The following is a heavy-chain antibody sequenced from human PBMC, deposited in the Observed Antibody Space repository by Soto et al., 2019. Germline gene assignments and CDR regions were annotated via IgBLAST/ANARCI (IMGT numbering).Heavy chain of an antibody. V-gene: IGHV4-39*01. CDR1: GASISSVDYY. CDR2: FFYASGNT. Sequence: SEALSLTCTVSGASISSVDYYWGWIRQPPGKGLEWIGNFFYASGNTYYSSSLKSRVTIFVDTSKNQFSLNVTSVTATDTGVYYRARHQRRKRPAAGIQDWGQGSVINVS. CDR3: ARHQRRKRPAAGIQD. D-gene: IGHD6-13*01. J-gene: IGHJ4*02.